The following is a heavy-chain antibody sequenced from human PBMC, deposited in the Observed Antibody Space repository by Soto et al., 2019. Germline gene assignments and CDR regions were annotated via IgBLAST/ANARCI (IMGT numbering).Heavy chain of an antibody. V-gene: IGHV3-30-3*01. J-gene: IGHJ4*02. D-gene: IGHD2-2*01. CDR3: ARGPAIYCSSTSCYPTALWFGELLIDY. Sequence: GGSLRLSCAASGFTFSSYAMHWVRQAPGKGLEWVAVISYDGSNKYYADSVKGRFTISRDNSKNTLYLQMNSLRAEDTAVYYCARGPAIYCSSTSCYPTALWFGELLIDYWGQGTLVTVSS. CDR1: GFTFSSYA. CDR2: ISYDGSNK.